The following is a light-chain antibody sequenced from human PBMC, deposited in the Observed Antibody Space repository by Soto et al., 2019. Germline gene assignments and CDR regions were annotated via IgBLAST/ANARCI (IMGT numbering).Light chain of an antibody. CDR2: EVS. Sequence: QSVLTQPASVSGSPGQSITISCTETSSDVGGYNYVSWYQQHPGKAPKLMIYEVSNRPSGVSTRFSGSKSGNTASLTISGLQAEDEADYYCSSYTSSSTVFGTGTKVTVL. CDR1: SSDVGGYNY. CDR3: SSYTSSSTV. J-gene: IGLJ1*01. V-gene: IGLV2-14*01.